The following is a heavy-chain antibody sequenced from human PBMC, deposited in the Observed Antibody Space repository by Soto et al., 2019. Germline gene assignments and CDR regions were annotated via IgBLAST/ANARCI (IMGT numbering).Heavy chain of an antibody. CDR3: ASSYYDFWSGQNWFDP. Sequence: QVQLVQSGAEVKKPGSSVKVSCKASGGTFSSYAISWVRQAPGQGLEWMGGIIPIFGTANYAQKFQGRVTITGDDSTSTAYMELGSLRSEDTAVYYCASSYYDFWSGQNWFDPWGQGTLVTVSS. CDR2: IIPIFGTA. CDR1: GGTFSSYA. J-gene: IGHJ5*02. V-gene: IGHV1-69*01. D-gene: IGHD3-3*01.